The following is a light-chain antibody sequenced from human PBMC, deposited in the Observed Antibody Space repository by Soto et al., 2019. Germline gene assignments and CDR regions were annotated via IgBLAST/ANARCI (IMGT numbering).Light chain of an antibody. J-gene: IGLJ3*02. CDR2: GNT. CDR3: QSYDSSLSGSV. Sequence: QSVLTQPPSVSGAPGQRVTISCTGSSSNIGAGYDVHWYQQFPGTAPKLLIYGNTNRPSGVPERISGSKSGTSASLAITGLQAEDEADYYCQSYDSSLSGSVFGGGTKVTVL. V-gene: IGLV1-40*01. CDR1: SSNIGAGYD.